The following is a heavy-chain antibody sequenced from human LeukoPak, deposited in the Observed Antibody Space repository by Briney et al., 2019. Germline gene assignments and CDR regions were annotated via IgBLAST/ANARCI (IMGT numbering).Heavy chain of an antibody. CDR2: IYYSGST. V-gene: IGHV4-59*01. J-gene: IGHJ5*02. D-gene: IGHD6-19*01. CDR3: VRDNAMAGTSTHWFDP. Sequence: SETLSLTCTVSGDSISSDYWSWIRQAPGKGLEWIGYIYYSGSTNYNPSLKSRVTISVDTSKNQLSLKVSSVTAADTAVYYCVRDNAMAGTSTHWFDPWGQGTLVTVSS. CDR1: GDSISSDY.